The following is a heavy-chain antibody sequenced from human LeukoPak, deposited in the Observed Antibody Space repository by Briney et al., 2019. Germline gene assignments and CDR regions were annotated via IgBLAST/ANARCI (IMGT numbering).Heavy chain of an antibody. V-gene: IGHV3-15*01. Sequence: PGGSLRLSCAASGFTFSNAWMSWVRQAPGKGLEWVGRIKSKTDGGTTDYAAPVKGRFTISRDDSKNTLYLQMNSLKTEDTAVYYCTTYRHYYGSGSYSYGMDVWGQGTTVTVSS. CDR1: GFTFSNAW. J-gene: IGHJ6*02. CDR2: IKSKTDGGTT. D-gene: IGHD3-10*01. CDR3: TTYRHYYGSGSYSYGMDV.